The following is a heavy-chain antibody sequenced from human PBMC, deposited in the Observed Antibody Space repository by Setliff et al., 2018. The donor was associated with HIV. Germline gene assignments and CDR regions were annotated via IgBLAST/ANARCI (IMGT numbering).Heavy chain of an antibody. CDR1: GCSISSGYY. CDR3: ARGYDILTGYIFDY. J-gene: IGHJ4*02. CDR2: IYHSGST. D-gene: IGHD3-9*01. V-gene: IGHV4-38-2*01. Sequence: SESLSLTCAVSGCSISSGYYWGWIRQPPGKGLEWIGNIYHSGSTYYNPSLKSRVTISVDTSKNQFSLKLSSVTAADTAVYYCARGYDILTGYIFDYWGQGTPVTVSS.